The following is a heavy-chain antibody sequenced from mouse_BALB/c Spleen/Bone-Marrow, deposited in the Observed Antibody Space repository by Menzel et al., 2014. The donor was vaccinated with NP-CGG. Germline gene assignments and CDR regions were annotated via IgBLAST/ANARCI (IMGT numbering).Heavy chain of an antibody. V-gene: IGHV14-3*02. D-gene: IGHD2-2*01. Sequence: VQLQQSGAELVKPGASVKLSCTASGFNVKDTYIHWVKQRPEQGLEWIGRIDPANGNTKYDPKFQGKATITADTSSNTAYLQLSSLTSDDTAVYYCASYVYGYYFDYWGQGTTLTVSS. CDR2: IDPANGNT. CDR3: ASYVYGYYFDY. J-gene: IGHJ2*01. CDR1: GFNVKDTY.